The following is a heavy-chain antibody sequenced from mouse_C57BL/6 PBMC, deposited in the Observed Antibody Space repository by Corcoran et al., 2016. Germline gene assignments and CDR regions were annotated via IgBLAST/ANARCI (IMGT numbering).Heavy chain of an antibody. CDR2: INTYSGVP. D-gene: IGHD2-3*01. Sequence: QIQLVQSGPELKKPGETVKISCKASGYTFTNYGMSWVKQAPGKGLKWMGWINTYSGVPTYADDFKGRFAFSLETSASTAYLQIINLKNEDTAANFCARYDGSTWYFDVWGAGTTVTVSS. CDR1: GYTFTNYG. J-gene: IGHJ1*01. CDR3: ARYDGSTWYFDV. V-gene: IGHV9-3*01.